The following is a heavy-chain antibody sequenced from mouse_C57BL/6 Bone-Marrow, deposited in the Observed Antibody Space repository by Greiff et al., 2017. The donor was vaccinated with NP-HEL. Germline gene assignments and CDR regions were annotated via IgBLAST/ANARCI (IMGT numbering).Heavy chain of an antibody. Sequence: DVMLVESGGGLVKPGGSLKLSCAASGFTFSSYAMSWVRQTPEKRLEWVATISDGGSYTYYPDNVKGRFTISRDNAKNNLYLQMSHLKSEDTAMYYCAREILLGGNYFDYWGQGTTLTVSS. J-gene: IGHJ2*01. CDR2: ISDGGSYT. CDR1: GFTFSSYA. D-gene: IGHD1-1*01. V-gene: IGHV5-4*01. CDR3: AREILLGGNYFDY.